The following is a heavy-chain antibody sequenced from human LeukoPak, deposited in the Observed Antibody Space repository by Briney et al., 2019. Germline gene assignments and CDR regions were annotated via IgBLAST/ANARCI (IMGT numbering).Heavy chain of an antibody. V-gene: IGHV4-61*01. CDR1: GGSISSGSYY. D-gene: IGHD3-10*01. J-gene: IGHJ5*02. CDR2: IYYSGST. CDR3: ARSTNYYGSGSYYKRNWFDP. Sequence: PSETLSLTCTVSGGSISSGSYYWSWIRQPPGKGLEWIGYIYYSGSTNYNPSLKSRVTISVDTYKNQFSLKLSSVTAADTAVYYCARSTNYYGSGSYYKRNWFDPWGQGALVTVSS.